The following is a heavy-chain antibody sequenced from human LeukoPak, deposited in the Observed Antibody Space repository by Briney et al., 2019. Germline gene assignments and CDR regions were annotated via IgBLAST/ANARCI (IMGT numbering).Heavy chain of an antibody. D-gene: IGHD3-22*01. CDR2: ICYSGST. CDR1: GGSISSYY. Sequence: SETLSLTCTVSGGSISSYYWSWIRQPPGKGLEWIGYICYSGSTNYNPSLKSRVTISVDTSKNQFSLKLSSVTAADTAVYYCARDSLSQYYYDSSGYPDAFDIWGQGTMVTVSS. V-gene: IGHV4-59*12. J-gene: IGHJ3*02. CDR3: ARDSLSQYYYDSSGYPDAFDI.